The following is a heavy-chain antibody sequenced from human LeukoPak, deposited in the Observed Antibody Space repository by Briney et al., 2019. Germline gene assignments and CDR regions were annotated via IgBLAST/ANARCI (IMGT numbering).Heavy chain of an antibody. CDR2: IGTIDSNI. Sequence: GGSLRLSCAASGFTFSNAWMNWVRQATGKGLEWVSYIGTIDSNIYYADSVKGRFTISRDNAKNSLYLQMNSLRAEDTAIYYCATFYDSSGRDYWGQGTLVTVSS. CDR1: GFTFSNAW. V-gene: IGHV3-48*04. J-gene: IGHJ4*02. CDR3: ATFYDSSGRDY. D-gene: IGHD3-22*01.